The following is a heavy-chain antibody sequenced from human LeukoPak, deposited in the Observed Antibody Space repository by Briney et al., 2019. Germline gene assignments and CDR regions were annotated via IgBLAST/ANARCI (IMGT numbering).Heavy chain of an antibody. J-gene: IGHJ4*02. V-gene: IGHV4-38-2*02. Sequence: SETLSLTCTVSGYSISGVYYWSWIRRPPGKGLEWIGSINHSGSTDYNPSLKSRVIMSIDTSKNHFSLKLTSVTAADTAVYYCARVGPNWGFKENFDFWGQGTLVTVSS. CDR2: INHSGST. D-gene: IGHD7-27*01. CDR1: GYSISGVYY. CDR3: ARVGPNWGFKENFDF.